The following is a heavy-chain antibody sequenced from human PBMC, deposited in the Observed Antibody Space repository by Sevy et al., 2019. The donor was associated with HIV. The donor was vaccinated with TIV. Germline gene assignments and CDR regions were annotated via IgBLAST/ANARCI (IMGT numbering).Heavy chain of an antibody. CDR3: ARWSISIDY. CDR1: GGTFSSYI. V-gene: IGHV1-69*13. J-gene: IGHJ4*02. CDR2: ITPVLGTT. Sequence: AAVKVSCKASGGTFSSYIVSWVRQAPGQGLEWMGGITPVLGTTNYAHKFQGRVTITADESTSTVYMEMSRLKSEDTAVYYCARWSISIDYWGQGTKVAVSS.